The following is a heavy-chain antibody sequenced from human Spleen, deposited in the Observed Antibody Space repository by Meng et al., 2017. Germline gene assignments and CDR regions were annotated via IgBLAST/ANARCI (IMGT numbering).Heavy chain of an antibody. V-gene: IGHV3-23*01. J-gene: IGHJ4*02. CDR1: AFTFSNYA. D-gene: IGHD3-10*01. CDR2: ISANGGST. Sequence: GESLKISCPASAFTFSNYAMGWVRQAPGKGLEWVSVISANGGSTYYADSVKGRFTISRDNSKNTLYLQMNSLRAEDTAVYYCAKTMVRGVIVRGRGPFDYWGQGTLVTVSS. CDR3: AKTMVRGVIVRGRGPFDY.